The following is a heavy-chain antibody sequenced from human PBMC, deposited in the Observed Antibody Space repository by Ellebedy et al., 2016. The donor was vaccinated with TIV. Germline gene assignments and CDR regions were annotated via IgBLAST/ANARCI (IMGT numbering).Heavy chain of an antibody. D-gene: IGHD2-2*01. J-gene: IGHJ3*02. CDR2: ISHSGST. Sequence: MPSETLSLTCAVYGGSFSGYYWSWIRQPPGKGLEWIGEISHSGSTNYNPSLKSRVSVSVDTSKNQFSLRLSSVTAADTAVYYCARVPLSPAANHDAFDIWGQGTMVTVSS. CDR1: GGSFSGYY. CDR3: ARVPLSPAANHDAFDI. V-gene: IGHV4-34*01.